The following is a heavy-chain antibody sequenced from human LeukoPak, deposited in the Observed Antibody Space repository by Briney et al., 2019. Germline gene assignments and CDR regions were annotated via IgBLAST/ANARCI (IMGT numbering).Heavy chain of an antibody. CDR1: GFTFSSYA. CDR2: ISGSGGST. J-gene: IGHJ3*02. D-gene: IGHD1-26*01. CDR3: AKGYSGIPPPHAFDI. Sequence: PGGSLRLSCAASGFTFSSYAMGWVRQAPGKGLEWVSAISGSGGSTYYADSVKGRFTISRDNSKNTLYLQMNSLRAEDTAVYYCAKGYSGIPPPHAFDIWGQGTMVTVPS. V-gene: IGHV3-23*01.